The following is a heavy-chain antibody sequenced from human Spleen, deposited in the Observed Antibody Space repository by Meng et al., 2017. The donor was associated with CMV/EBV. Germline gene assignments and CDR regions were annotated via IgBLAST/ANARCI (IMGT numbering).Heavy chain of an antibody. CDR2: IKQDGSEK. CDR1: GFTFSSYW. D-gene: IGHD2-15*01. V-gene: IGHV3-7*01. Sequence: GESLKISCAASGFTFSSYWMSWVRQAPGKGLEWVANIKQDGSEKYYVDSVKGRFTISRDNAKNSLYLQMNSLRVEDTAVYYCAREGYCSGGSCYPGTYGMDVWGQGTTVTVSS. J-gene: IGHJ6*02. CDR3: AREGYCSGGSCYPGTYGMDV.